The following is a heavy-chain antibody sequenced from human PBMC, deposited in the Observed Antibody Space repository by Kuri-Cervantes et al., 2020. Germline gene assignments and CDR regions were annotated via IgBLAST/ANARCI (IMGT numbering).Heavy chain of an antibody. CDR2: TYYRSKWYN. Sequence: SETLSLTCAISGDSVSSNSAAWSWIRQSPSRGLEWLGRTYYRSKWYNDYAVSVKSRITINPDTSKNQFSLQLNSVTPEDTAVYYCARDRSYCSTTSCYIALYYYGMDVWGQGTTVTVSS. CDR3: ARDRSYCSTTSCYIALYYYGMDV. D-gene: IGHD2-2*02. V-gene: IGHV6-1*01. CDR1: GDSVSSNSAA. J-gene: IGHJ6*02.